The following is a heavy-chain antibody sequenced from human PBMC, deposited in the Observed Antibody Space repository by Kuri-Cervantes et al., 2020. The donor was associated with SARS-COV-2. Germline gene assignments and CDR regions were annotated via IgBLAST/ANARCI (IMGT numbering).Heavy chain of an antibody. V-gene: IGHV1-69*13. CDR3: ASQTTGGVLF. D-gene: IGHD4-17*01. Sequence: SVKVSCKASGGTFSSYAISWVRQAPGQGLEWMGGIIPIFGTANYAQKFQGRVTITADESTSTAYMELSSLRSGDTAVYYCASQTTGGVLFWGQGTLVTVSS. CDR1: GGTFSSYA. CDR2: IIPIFGTA. J-gene: IGHJ4*02.